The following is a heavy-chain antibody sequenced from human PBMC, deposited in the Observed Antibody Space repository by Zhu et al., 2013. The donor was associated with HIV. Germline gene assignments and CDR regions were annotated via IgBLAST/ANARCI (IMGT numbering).Heavy chain of an antibody. V-gene: IGHV1-69*01. CDR2: IIPIFGSP. CDR3: ARNSGMDV. Sequence: QVQLVQSGAEVKMPGSSVKVSCTASGGTFRTYAISWVRQAPGQGLEWMGGIIPIFGSPNYAQSFQDRVTITADESTSTVYMEVSSLRSDDTAVYYCARNSGMDVWGQGTTVTVSS. D-gene: IGHD1-7*01. CDR1: GGTFRTYA. J-gene: IGHJ6*02.